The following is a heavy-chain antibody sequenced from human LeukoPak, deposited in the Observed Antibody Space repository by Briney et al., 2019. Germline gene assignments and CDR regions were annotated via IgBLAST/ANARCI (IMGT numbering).Heavy chain of an antibody. D-gene: IGHD3-22*01. V-gene: IGHV1-69*04. CDR3: ARTYDSSGYYTAPINY. J-gene: IGHJ4*02. CDR1: GGTFSSYA. CDR2: IIPILGIA. Sequence: SVKVSCKASGGTFSSYAISWVRQAPGQGLEWMGRIIPILGIANYAQKFQGRVTITADKSTSTAYTELSSLRSEDTAVYYCARTYDSSGYYTAPINYWGQGTLVTVSS.